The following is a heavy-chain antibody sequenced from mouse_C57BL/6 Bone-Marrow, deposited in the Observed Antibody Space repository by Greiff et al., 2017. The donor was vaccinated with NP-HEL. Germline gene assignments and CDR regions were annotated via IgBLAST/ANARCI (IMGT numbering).Heavy chain of an antibody. Sequence: VQGVESGPGLVQPSQSLSITCTVSGFSLTSYGVHWVRQSPGKGLEWLGVIWRGGSTDYNAAFMSRLSITKDNSKSQVFFKMNSLQADDTAIYYCAKMVDGYYDYFDYWGQGTTLTVSS. J-gene: IGHJ2*01. CDR1: GFSLTSYG. D-gene: IGHD2-3*01. CDR2: IWRGGST. CDR3: AKMVDGYYDYFDY. V-gene: IGHV2-5*01.